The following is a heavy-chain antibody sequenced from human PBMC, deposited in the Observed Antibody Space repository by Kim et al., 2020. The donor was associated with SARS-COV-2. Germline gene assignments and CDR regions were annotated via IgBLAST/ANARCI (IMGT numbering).Heavy chain of an antibody. CDR3: ARVSISIAVAGSYYFDY. CDR2: IIPIFGTA. Sequence: SVKVSCKASGGTFSSYAISWVRQAPGQGLEWMGGIIPIFGTANYAQKFQGRVTITADESTSTAYMELSSLRSEDTAVYYCARVSISIAVAGSYYFDYWGQGTLVTVSS. CDR1: GGTFSSYA. D-gene: IGHD6-19*01. J-gene: IGHJ4*02. V-gene: IGHV1-69*13.